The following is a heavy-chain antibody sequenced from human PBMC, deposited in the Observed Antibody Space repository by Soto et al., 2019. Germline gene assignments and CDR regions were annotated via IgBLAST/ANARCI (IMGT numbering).Heavy chain of an antibody. CDR3: ATSLSYSIVGAH. D-gene: IGHD1-26*01. J-gene: IGHJ4*02. CDR2: INHSGST. Sequence: SETLSLTCAVYGGSFSGYYWSWIRQPPGKGLEWIGEINHSGSTNYNPSLKSRVTISVDTSKNQFSLKLSSVTAADTAVYYCATSLSYSIVGAHWGQGTLVTVSS. V-gene: IGHV4-34*01. CDR1: GGSFSGYY.